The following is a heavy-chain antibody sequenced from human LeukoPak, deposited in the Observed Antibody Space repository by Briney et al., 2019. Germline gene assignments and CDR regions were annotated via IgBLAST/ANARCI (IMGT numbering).Heavy chain of an antibody. CDR1: GYTFTGYY. Sequence: ASVKVSCKASGYTFTGYYMHWVRQAPGQGLEWMGWINPNSGGTNYAQKFQGRVTMTRDTSISTAYMELSRLRSDDTAAYYCARRHAYCSSTSCYFGYGDYGRVLDIWGQGTMVTVSS. CDR2: INPNSGGT. J-gene: IGHJ3*02. CDR3: ARRHAYCSSTSCYFGYGDYGRVLDI. V-gene: IGHV1-2*02. D-gene: IGHD2-2*01.